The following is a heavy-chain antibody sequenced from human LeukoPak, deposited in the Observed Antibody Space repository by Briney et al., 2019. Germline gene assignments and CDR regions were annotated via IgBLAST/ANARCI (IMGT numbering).Heavy chain of an antibody. D-gene: IGHD2-2*01. CDR1: GYSFTSYW. J-gene: IGHJ5*02. CDR3: ARGYCSSITCYPYWFDP. Sequence: GESLKISCKGSGYSFTSYWIGWVRQMPGKGLEWMGIIYPGDSETRYSPSFQGQVTISADKSTSTAYLQWSSLKASDTAMYYCARGYCSSITCYPYWFDPWGQGTLVTVSS. CDR2: IYPGDSET. V-gene: IGHV5-51*01.